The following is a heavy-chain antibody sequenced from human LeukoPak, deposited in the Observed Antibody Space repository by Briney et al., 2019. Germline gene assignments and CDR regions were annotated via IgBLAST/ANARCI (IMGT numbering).Heavy chain of an antibody. V-gene: IGHV4-38-2*02. Sequence: SETLSLTCTVSGYSISSGYYWGWIRQPPGKGLEWIGSIYHSGSTYYNPSLKSRVTISVDTSKNQFSLKLSSVTAADTAVYYCARESPKLDYGMKWFDPWGQGTLVTVSS. CDR1: GYSISSGYY. J-gene: IGHJ5*02. CDR3: ARESPKLDYGMKWFDP. CDR2: IYHSGST. D-gene: IGHD4-17*01.